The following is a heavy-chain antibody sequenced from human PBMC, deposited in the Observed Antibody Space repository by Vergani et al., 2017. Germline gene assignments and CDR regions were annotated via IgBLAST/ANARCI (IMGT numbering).Heavy chain of an antibody. CDR2: IRNKANNYAT. J-gene: IGHJ4*02. V-gene: IGHV3-73*01. Sequence: EVQLVESWGGLVQPGGSLKVSCAASGFTFSGSSMHWVRHASGKGLEWVGRIRNKANNYATAYAASVKGRFTISRDDAKNTTYLQMNSLKTEDTAMYYCTRMGGLGEPFDYWGQGTLVTVSS. CDR3: TRMGGLGEPFDY. CDR1: GFTFSGSS. D-gene: IGHD3-16*01.